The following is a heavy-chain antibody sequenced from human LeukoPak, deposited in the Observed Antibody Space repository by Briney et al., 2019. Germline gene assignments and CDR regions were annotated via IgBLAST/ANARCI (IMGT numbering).Heavy chain of an antibody. CDR2: ISSSGSTI. J-gene: IGHJ4*02. D-gene: IGHD3-16*01. Sequence: PGGSLRLSCEASGFTFSSYEMNWVRQAPGKGLEWVSYISSSGSTIYYADSVKGRFTISRDNAKNSLYLQMNSLRAEDTAVYYWARDQGGEQSYWGQGTLVTVSS. V-gene: IGHV3-48*03. CDR3: ARDQGGEQSY. CDR1: GFTFSSYE.